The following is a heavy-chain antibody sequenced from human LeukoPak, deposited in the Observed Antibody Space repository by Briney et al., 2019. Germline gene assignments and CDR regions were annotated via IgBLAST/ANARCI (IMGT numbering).Heavy chain of an antibody. D-gene: IGHD4-11*01. CDR1: GFTFSSYW. CDR2: NGSST. Sequence: PGGSLRLSCAASGFTFSSYWMHWVRQAPGKGLVLVSRNGSSTPYADSVKGRFTTSRENAKNTLYLQMNSLRAEDTAVYYCARSNHGCHDYWGQGTLVTVSS. CDR3: ARSNHGCHDY. V-gene: IGHV3-74*01. J-gene: IGHJ4*02.